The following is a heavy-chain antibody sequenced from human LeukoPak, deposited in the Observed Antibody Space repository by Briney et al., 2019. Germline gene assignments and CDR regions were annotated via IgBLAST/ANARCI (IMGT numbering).Heavy chain of an antibody. J-gene: IGHJ4*02. CDR1: GFTFSNYA. CDR2: INVSGGST. D-gene: IGHD2-2*01. V-gene: IGHV3-23*01. CDR3: AKDQYCTSTSCYVGY. Sequence: GGSLRLSCAASGFTFSNYAMSWVRQAPGKGLEWVSGINVSGGSTFYADSVRGRFTISRDNSKNTLYLQMNSLRAGDTAVYYCAKDQYCTSTSCYVGYWGQGTLVTVSS.